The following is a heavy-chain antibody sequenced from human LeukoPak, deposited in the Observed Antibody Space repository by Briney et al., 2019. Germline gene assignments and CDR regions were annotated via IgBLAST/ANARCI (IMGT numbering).Heavy chain of an antibody. V-gene: IGHV5-51*01. CDR1: GYIFTNYW. CDR2: IYPGDSDT. Sequence: GESLKISCKGSGYIFTNYWIGWVRQMPGKDLEWMGIIYPGDSDTRYSPSFQGQVTISVDKSISTAYLQWSSLKASDTAMYYCARHKATAMVRSHSGLDYWGQGTLVTVSS. J-gene: IGHJ4*02. CDR3: ARHKATAMVRSHSGLDY. D-gene: IGHD5-18*01.